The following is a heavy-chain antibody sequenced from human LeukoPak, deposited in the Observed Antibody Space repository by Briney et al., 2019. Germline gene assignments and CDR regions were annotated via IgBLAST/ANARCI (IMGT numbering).Heavy chain of an antibody. CDR1: GFTFSRAW. CDR3: ARDADGYED. V-gene: IGHV3-7*01. Sequence: GGSLRLSCAASGFTFSRAWMSWVRQAPGKGVEWVANIKEDGSENYYADSVKGRFAISKDNAKNSLYLQMNNLRAEDTAMYYCARDADGYEDWGQGTLVIVSS. J-gene: IGHJ4*02. CDR2: IKEDGSEN. D-gene: IGHD5-24*01.